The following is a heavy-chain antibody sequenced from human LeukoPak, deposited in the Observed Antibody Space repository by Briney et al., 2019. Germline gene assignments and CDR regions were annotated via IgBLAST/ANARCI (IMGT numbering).Heavy chain of an antibody. D-gene: IGHD6-13*01. V-gene: IGHV4-4*07. CDR2: ISTSGGT. CDR1: GASISTYY. J-gene: IGHJ5*02. Sequence: PSETLSLTCTVSGASISTYYLNWIRQPAGQGLEWIGRISTSGGTNYNPSLKSRITISVDKSQNQFSLKVSSVTAADTAVYYCARDQAIAAAGGRWFDPWGQGTLVTVSS. CDR3: ARDQAIAAAGGRWFDP.